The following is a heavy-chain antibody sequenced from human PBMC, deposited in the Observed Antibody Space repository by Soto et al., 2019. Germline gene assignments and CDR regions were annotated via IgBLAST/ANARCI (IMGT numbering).Heavy chain of an antibody. CDR1: GGSFKSGSYS. CDR2: VYHTGRT. V-gene: IGHV4-61*01. J-gene: IGHJ4*02. Sequence: QVQLQESGPGLVKPSETLSLTCTVSGGSFKSGSYSWSWIRQPPGKGLEWIGYVYHTGRTSYNPSLKSRVSISMDTSKNQFSLNLVSVTAADTAVYFCARDFAYFVSWGKGTLVTVSS. CDR3: ARDFAYFVS. D-gene: IGHD3-3*01.